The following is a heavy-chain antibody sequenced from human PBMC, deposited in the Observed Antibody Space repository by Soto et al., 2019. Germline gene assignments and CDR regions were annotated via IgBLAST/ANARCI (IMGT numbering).Heavy chain of an antibody. V-gene: IGHV4-59*08. CDR3: ARRYGDCFAY. D-gene: IGHD4-17*01. Sequence: QVQLQESGPGLVKPSETLSLTCTVSGGSISSYYWSWIRQPPGKGLEWIGYIYYSGSTNYNPSLTIRVTISVDTSKSQFSLKLSSVTAADTAVYYCARRYGDCFAYWGQGTLVTVSS. CDR2: IYYSGST. CDR1: GGSISSYY. J-gene: IGHJ4*02.